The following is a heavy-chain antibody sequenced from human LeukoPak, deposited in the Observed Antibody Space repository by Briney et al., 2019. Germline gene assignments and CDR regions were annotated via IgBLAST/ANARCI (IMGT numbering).Heavy chain of an antibody. CDR3: ARARITMVRGVISWFDP. CDR2: INPNSGGT. Sequence: ASVKVSCKASGYTFTGYYMHWVRQAPGQGLEWMGWINPNSGGTNYVQKFQGRVTMTRDTSISTAYMELSRLRSDDTAVYYCARARITMVRGVISWFDPWGQGTLVTVSS. D-gene: IGHD3-10*01. J-gene: IGHJ5*02. V-gene: IGHV1-2*02. CDR1: GYTFTGYY.